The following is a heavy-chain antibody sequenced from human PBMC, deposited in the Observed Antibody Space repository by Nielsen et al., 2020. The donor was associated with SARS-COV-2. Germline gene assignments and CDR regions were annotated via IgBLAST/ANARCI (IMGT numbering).Heavy chain of an antibody. Sequence: ASVKVSCKASGYTFTNFGISWVRQAPGQGLEWMGWISAYNGNTNYAQKFQGRVTMTTDTSTTTAYMELRSLRSDDTAVYYCARAKTFYDFWSGYPGGFDPWGQGTLVTVSS. V-gene: IGHV1-18*01. D-gene: IGHD3-3*01. CDR1: GYTFTNFG. CDR3: ARAKTFYDFWSGYPGGFDP. CDR2: ISAYNGNT. J-gene: IGHJ5*02.